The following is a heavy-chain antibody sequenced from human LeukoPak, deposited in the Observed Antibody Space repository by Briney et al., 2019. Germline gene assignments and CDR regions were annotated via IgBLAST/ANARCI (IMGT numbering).Heavy chain of an antibody. D-gene: IGHD6-19*01. J-gene: IGHJ6*03. CDR1: GFTFDDYA. Sequence: GGSLRLSCAASGFTFDDYAMHWVRQAPGKGLVWVSRINSDGINTSYADSVKGRFTISRDNAKNTLNLQMNSLRAEDTALYHCARVGWGSGIAVAGTYYYMDVWGKGTTVTISS. CDR3: ARVGWGSGIAVAGTYYYMDV. V-gene: IGHV3-74*01. CDR2: INSDGINT.